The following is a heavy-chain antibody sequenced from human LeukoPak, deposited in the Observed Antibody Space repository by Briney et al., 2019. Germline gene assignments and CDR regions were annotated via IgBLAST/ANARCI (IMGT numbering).Heavy chain of an antibody. CDR2: IWYDGSNK. CDR1: GFTFSSYG. Sequence: GRSLRLSCAASGFTFSSYGMHWVRQAPGKGLEWVAVIWYDGSNKYYADSVKGRFTISRDNSKNTLYLQMNSLRAEDTAVYYCAREGDDSSGFFDYWGQGTLVTVSS. V-gene: IGHV3-33*01. CDR3: AREGDDSSGFFDY. J-gene: IGHJ4*02. D-gene: IGHD3-22*01.